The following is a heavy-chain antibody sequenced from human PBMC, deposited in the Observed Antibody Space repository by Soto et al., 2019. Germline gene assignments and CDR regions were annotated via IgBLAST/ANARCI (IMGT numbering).Heavy chain of an antibody. Sequence: GGSLRLSCAASGFTFSGSAMHWVRQASGKGLEWVGRIRSKANSYATAYAASVKGRFTISRDDSKNTAYLQMNSLKTEDTAVYYCTRPHSVPGIVGATTKDYYYYYGMDVWGQGTTVTVSS. V-gene: IGHV3-73*01. CDR3: TRPHSVPGIVGATTKDYYYYYGMDV. CDR1: GFTFSGSA. D-gene: IGHD1-26*01. CDR2: IRSKANSYAT. J-gene: IGHJ6*02.